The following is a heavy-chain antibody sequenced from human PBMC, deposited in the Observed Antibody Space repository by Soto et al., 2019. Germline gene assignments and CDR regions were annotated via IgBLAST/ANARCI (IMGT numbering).Heavy chain of an antibody. V-gene: IGHV3-23*01. CDR2: ISYSGNTT. Sequence: GGSLRLSCAASGFTFSSCAMSWVRQAPGKGLEWVSAISYSGNTTYYAESVKGRFTISRDNSKNTLYLQMNSPRAEDTAVYYCAKHGTDSSGYYEYFFDYWGQGTLVTVSS. CDR1: GFTFSSCA. CDR3: AKHGTDSSGYYEYFFDY. J-gene: IGHJ4*02. D-gene: IGHD3-22*01.